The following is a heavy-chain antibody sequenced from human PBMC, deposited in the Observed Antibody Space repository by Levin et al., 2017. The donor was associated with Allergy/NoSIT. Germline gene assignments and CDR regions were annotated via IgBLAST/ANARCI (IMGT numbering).Heavy chain of an antibody. J-gene: IGHJ4*02. CDR3: ARDHTAAGIYLDH. Sequence: GGSLRLSCAASGFTFSSHWMSWVRQAPGKGLEWVANINQDGSQKYYVDSVKGRFTVSRDNAKNSLYLQMNNLRAEDTAVYYCARDHTAAGIYLDHWGQGTLVTVSS. CDR2: INQDGSQK. V-gene: IGHV3-7*04. D-gene: IGHD5-18*01. CDR1: GFTFSSHW.